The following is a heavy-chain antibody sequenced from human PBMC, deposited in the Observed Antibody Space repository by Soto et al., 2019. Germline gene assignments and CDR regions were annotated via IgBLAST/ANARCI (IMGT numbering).Heavy chain of an antibody. CDR3: ARVNAGYDDSSGPYLEAFDI. V-gene: IGHV1-18*01. J-gene: IGHJ3*02. D-gene: IGHD3-22*01. Sequence: ASVKVSCKASGYTFTSYGISWVRQAPGQGLEWMGWISAYNGNTNYAQKLQGRVTMTPDTSKSKAYMELRSLRSEDTVVNYCARVNAGYDDSSGPYLEAFDIWGQGTMVTVSS. CDR1: GYTFTSYG. CDR2: ISAYNGNT.